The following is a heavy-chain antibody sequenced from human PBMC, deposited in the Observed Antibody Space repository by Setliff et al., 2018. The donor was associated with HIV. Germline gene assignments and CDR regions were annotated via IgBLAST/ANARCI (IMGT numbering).Heavy chain of an antibody. D-gene: IGHD3-10*01. CDR3: ARWVEGGSGQQGEHGFDA. J-gene: IGHJ3*01. CDR1: GDSISRSYYY. V-gene: IGHV4-39*01. CDR2: FYFSGIL. Sequence: PSETLSLTCTVSGDSISRSYYYWGWIRQSPGKGLEWIGSFYFSGILYYNPSLKSRVAISADTSKRQVFLNVYSVTAADTAVYYCARWVEGGSGQQGEHGFDARGQGAEVTVS.